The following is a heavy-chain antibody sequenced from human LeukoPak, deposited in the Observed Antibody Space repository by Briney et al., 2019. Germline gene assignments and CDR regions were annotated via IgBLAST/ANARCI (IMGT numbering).Heavy chain of an antibody. J-gene: IGHJ5*02. V-gene: IGHV4-39*01. CDR3: ARVPGGAINGWFDP. CDR2: IYYTGTT. CDR1: GGSISSSSYY. Sequence: SETLSLTCTVSGGSISSSSYYWGWIRQPPGKGLEWIVNIYYTGTTYYNPSLKSQVTISVDTSKNRFSLRLTSVTAADTAVYYCARVPGGAINGWFDPWGQGTLVTVSS. D-gene: IGHD4/OR15-4a*01.